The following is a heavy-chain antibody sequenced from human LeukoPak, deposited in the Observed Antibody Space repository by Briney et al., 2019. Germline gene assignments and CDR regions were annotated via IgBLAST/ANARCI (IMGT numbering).Heavy chain of an antibody. CDR1: GFTFSTSW. J-gene: IGHJ4*02. CDR3: LPFTRSSFALPFDY. V-gene: IGHV3-7*05. D-gene: IGHD2-2*01. CDR2: IKPDGSEK. Sequence: GGSLRLSCAASGFTFSTSWMSWVRQPPGKGLEWVAIIKPDGSEKQYVDSVKGRFTISRDNAKNSLYLEMNSLRAEDTAVYYCLPFTRSSFALPFDYWGQGTLVTVSS.